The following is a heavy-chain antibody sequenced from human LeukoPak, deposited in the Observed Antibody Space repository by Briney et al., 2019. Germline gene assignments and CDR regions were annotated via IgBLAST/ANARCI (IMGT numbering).Heavy chain of an antibody. CDR2: ISGGGGST. V-gene: IGHV3-23*01. J-gene: IGHJ4*02. CDR3: ANFPYYDFWSDYSKSFDY. D-gene: IGHD3-3*01. CDR1: GFTFSNYA. Sequence: QSGGSLRLSCAASGFTFSNYAMSWVRQAPGKGLGWVSAISGGGGSTYYIDSVKGRFTISRDNSKNTLYLQMNSLRAEDTAVYYCANFPYYDFWSDYSKSFDYWGQGTLVTVSS.